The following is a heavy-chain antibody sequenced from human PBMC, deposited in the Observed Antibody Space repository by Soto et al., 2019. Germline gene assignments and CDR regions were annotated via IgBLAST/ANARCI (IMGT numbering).Heavy chain of an antibody. J-gene: IGHJ4*02. CDR1: GYTFLRFW. V-gene: IGHV5-10-1*01. D-gene: IGHD2-2*01. Sequence: GESLKISCHGSGYTFLRFWIDWVRQVPGKGLAWEGRTDPGDSSATYSPTFQGHVTISADRSTSSAYLQWRSLRASDTAIYFCARRYCSRADCYSDSWGQGSLVTVSS. CDR2: TDPGDSSA. CDR3: ARRYCSRADCYSDS.